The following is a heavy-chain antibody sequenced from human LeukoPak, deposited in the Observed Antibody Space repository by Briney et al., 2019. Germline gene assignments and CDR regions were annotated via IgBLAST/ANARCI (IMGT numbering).Heavy chain of an antibody. D-gene: IGHD4-17*01. J-gene: IGHJ4*02. CDR3: ARNYGDSIDPYYFDY. CDR2: FYYGGST. Sequence: PGGSLRLSCAASGFTVSGNYMSWVRQAPGKGLEWVSVFYYGGSTYYADSVKGRFTISRDNSKNTLYLQMNNLRAEDTAVYYCARNYGDSIDPYYFDYWGQGTLVTVYS. V-gene: IGHV3-66*01. CDR1: GFTVSGNY.